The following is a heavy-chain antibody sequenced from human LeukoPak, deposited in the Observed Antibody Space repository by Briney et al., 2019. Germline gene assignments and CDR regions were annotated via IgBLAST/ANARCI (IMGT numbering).Heavy chain of an antibody. CDR3: AKSAGELLLLYYFDH. CDR2: ISGSGGST. Sequence: GGSLRLSCVGSGFDFSGYSINWVRQAPGRGLEWVSAISGSGGSTYYADSVKGRFTISRDNSKNTLYLQMNSLRAEDTAVYYCAKSAGELLLLYYFDHWGQGTLVTVSS. V-gene: IGHV3-23*01. J-gene: IGHJ4*02. CDR1: GFDFSGYS. D-gene: IGHD1-26*01.